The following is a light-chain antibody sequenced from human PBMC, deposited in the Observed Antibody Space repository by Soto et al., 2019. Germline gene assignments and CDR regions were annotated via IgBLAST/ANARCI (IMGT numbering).Light chain of an antibody. J-gene: IGKJ5*01. CDR1: QSVSSTF. Sequence: DIVLTQSPGTLSLSPGERATLSCRAIQSVSSTFLAWYQQKPGQAPRLLIYGASTRATGIPARFSGSGSGTEFTLTISSLEPEDFAVYYCQQRSNWPPITFGQGTRLEIK. V-gene: IGKV3D-20*02. CDR3: QQRSNWPPIT. CDR2: GAS.